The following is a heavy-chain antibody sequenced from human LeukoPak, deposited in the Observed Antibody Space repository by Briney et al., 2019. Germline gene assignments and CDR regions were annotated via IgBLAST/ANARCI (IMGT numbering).Heavy chain of an antibody. CDR1: GYSISSGYY. Sequence: SETLSLTCAVSGYSISSGYYWGWIRQPPGKGLEWIGSIYHSGSTNYNPSLKSRVTISVDTSKNQFSLKLSSVTAADTAVYYCARGPSSSGGWLRWFDPWGQGILVTVSS. CDR3: ARGPSSSGGWLRWFDP. V-gene: IGHV4-38-2*01. J-gene: IGHJ5*02. D-gene: IGHD2-15*01. CDR2: IYHSGST.